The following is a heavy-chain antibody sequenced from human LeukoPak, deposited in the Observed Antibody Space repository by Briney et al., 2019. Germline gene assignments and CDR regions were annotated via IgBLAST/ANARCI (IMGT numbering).Heavy chain of an antibody. V-gene: IGHV1-8*01. CDR1: GYTFTSYD. D-gene: IGHD3-16*02. CDR3: ARCDYVWGSYRCGFDY. CDR2: MNPNSGNT. J-gene: IGHJ4*02. Sequence: ASVKVSCKAFGYTFTSYDINWVRQATGQGLEWMGWMNPNSGNTGYAQKFQGRVTMTRNTSISTAYMELSSLRSEDTAVYYCARCDYVWGSYRCGFDYWGQGTLVTVSS.